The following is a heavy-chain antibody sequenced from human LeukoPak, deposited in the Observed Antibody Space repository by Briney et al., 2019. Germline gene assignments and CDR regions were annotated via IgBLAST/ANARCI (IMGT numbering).Heavy chain of an antibody. D-gene: IGHD2-2*01. V-gene: IGHV1-69-2*01. Sequence: PWASVKVSCKASGYTFTDYYMHWVQQAPGKGLEWMGRVDPEDGETIYAEKFQGRVTITADTSTDTAYMELSSLRSEDTAVYYCATSRCQLLLVHYWGQGTLVTVSS. CDR2: VDPEDGET. CDR1: GYTFTDYY. J-gene: IGHJ4*02. CDR3: ATSRCQLLLVHY.